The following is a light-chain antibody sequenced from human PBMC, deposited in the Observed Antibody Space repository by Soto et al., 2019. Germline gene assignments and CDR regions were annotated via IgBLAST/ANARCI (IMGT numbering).Light chain of an antibody. CDR2: EVS. Sequence: QSVLTQPASVSGSPGQLITISCTGTSSDVGGYNYVSWSQQHPGKAPKLIIYEVSNRPSGVSNRFSGSKSGNTASLTISGLQAEDEADYYCSSYTTTDTYVFGTGTKLTVL. V-gene: IGLV2-14*01. J-gene: IGLJ1*01. CDR1: SSDVGGYNY. CDR3: SSYTTTDTYV.